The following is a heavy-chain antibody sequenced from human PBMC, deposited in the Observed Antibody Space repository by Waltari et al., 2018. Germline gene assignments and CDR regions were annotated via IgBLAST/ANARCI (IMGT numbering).Heavy chain of an antibody. J-gene: IGHJ3*02. CDR1: GFTFDDYA. CDR2: ISWNSGSR. CDR3: AKGRRDGYNLDAFDI. Sequence: ASGFTFDDYAMHWVRQAPGQGLEWVSGISWNSGSRAYADSVKGRFTISRDNAKNSLYLQMNSLRAEDMALYYCAKGRRDGYNLDAFDIWGQGTMVTVSS. D-gene: IGHD5-12*01. V-gene: IGHV3-9*03.